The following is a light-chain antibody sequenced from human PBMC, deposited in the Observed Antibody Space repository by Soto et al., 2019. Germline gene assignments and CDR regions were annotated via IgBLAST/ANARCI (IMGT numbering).Light chain of an antibody. V-gene: IGKV3-20*01. J-gene: IGKJ1*01. Sequence: EIVLTQSPGTLSFSPGERASLSCRASQSVSSNYLAWFQQIPGQAPRLLISVASSRATGIPNRFSGSGSGTDFSLTISRLEPEDFAVYYCQHYDSARWTFGLGTKVDIK. CDR1: QSVSSNY. CDR3: QHYDSARWT. CDR2: VAS.